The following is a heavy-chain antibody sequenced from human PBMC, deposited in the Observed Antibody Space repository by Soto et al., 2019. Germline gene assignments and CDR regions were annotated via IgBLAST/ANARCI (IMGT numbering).Heavy chain of an antibody. J-gene: IGHJ4*02. CDR2: MYYSGST. D-gene: IGHD4-4*01. V-gene: IGHV4-39*01. Sequence: QLQLQESGPGLVKPSETLSLTCTVSGDSISSSSYYWGWIRQPPGKGLEWIGRMYYSGSTYYNPSLRGRVTISVHPSKNQSALKLSSVTGADPAVHYCASLTRYVGGYSNYGSGPPQYWGQGTLVTVSS. CDR3: ASLTRYVGGYSNYGSGPPQY. CDR1: GDSISSSSYY.